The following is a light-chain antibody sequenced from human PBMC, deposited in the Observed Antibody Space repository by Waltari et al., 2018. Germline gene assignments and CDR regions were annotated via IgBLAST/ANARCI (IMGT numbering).Light chain of an antibody. CDR1: IGHSSNL. J-gene: IGLJ3*02. Sequence: QLVLTQSPSASASLGASVKLTCTLSIGHSSNLVAWLPQQPGKGPRYLMKVNSDGSHTKGDEIPDRFSGSSSGAERYLTISSLQSEDEADYYCQTGGHGTWVFGGGTKLTVL. CDR3: QTGGHGTWV. CDR2: VNSDGSH. V-gene: IGLV4-69*01.